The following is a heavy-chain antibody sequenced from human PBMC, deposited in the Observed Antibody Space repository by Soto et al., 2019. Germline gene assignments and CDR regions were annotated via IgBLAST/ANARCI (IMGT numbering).Heavy chain of an antibody. CDR1: GFTFEDYS. D-gene: IGHD3-10*01. J-gene: IGHJ3*01. CDR3: TKRRSARPGFDAFDL. Sequence: GGSLRLSCVASGFTFEDYSLHWVRQVPGKGLEWVAGISGNSGSSGYADSVRGRFTVSRDNAKNSLFLQMSSLSPEDTALYYCTKRRSARPGFDAFDLWGQGTMVTVSS. CDR2: ISGNSGSS. V-gene: IGHV3-9*01.